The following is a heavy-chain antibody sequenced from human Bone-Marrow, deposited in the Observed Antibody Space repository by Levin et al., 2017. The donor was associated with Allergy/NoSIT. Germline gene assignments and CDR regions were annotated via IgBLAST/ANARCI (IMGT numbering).Heavy chain of an antibody. D-gene: IGHD3-10*01. J-gene: IGHJ4*02. CDR2: ISYDGTNK. CDR1: GFTFSSYG. Sequence: PGGSLRLSCAASGFTFSSYGMHWVRQAPGKGLEWVAAISYDGTNKFYADSVKGRFTISRDYSKNTLFLQMNSLRAEDTAVYYCARGRDYSGSGTTSYFFDYWGQGTLVTVSS. CDR3: ARGRDYSGSGTTSYFFDY. V-gene: IGHV3-30*03.